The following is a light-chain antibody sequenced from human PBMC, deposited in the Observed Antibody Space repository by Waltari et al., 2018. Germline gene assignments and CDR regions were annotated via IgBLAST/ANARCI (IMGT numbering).Light chain of an antibody. CDR1: QSISSW. Sequence: DIQKTQSPSTLSTSVGDRVTITCRASQSISSWLAWYQQKPGKDPKLLIYKASSLESGVPSRFSGSGSWTEFTLTISSLQPDDFATYYCQQYNSYPLTFGGGTKVEIK. V-gene: IGKV1-5*03. J-gene: IGKJ4*01. CDR3: QQYNSYPLT. CDR2: KAS.